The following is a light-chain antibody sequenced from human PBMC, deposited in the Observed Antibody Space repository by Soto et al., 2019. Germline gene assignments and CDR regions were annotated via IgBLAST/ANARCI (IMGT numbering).Light chain of an antibody. CDR2: GAS. Sequence: EIVLTQSPGTLSLSPGERATLSCRAIQSVSSSYLAWYQQKPGQPPRLPIYGASSRATGIPDRFSGSGSGTEFTLTISRLQSEDFAVYYCQRYNNWPPWTFGQGTKVDI. V-gene: IGKV3-20*01. J-gene: IGKJ1*01. CDR3: QRYNNWPPWT. CDR1: QSVSSSY.